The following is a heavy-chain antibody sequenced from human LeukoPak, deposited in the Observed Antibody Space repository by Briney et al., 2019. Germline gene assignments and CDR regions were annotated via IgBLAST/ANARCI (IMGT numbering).Heavy chain of an antibody. CDR1: GGSISSGGYY. CDR2: IYYSGST. CDR3: ARVDTAMFDY. J-gene: IGHJ4*02. D-gene: IGHD5-18*01. V-gene: IGHV4-31*03. Sequence: SQTLSLTCTVSGGSISSGGYYWSWIRQHPGKGLEWIGYIYYSGSTYYNPSLKSRVTISADTSKNQFSLKLSSVTAADTAVYYCARVDTAMFDYWGQGTLVTVSS.